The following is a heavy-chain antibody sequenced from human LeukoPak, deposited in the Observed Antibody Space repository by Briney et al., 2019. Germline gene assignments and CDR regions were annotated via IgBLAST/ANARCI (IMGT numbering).Heavy chain of an antibody. Sequence: GGSLRLSCAASGFTFTNAWMSWVRQAPGEGLEWVGRIKSKTDGGTTDYAAPVKGRFTISRDDSKNTLYLQMNSLKTEDRAVYYCAARYNWNDLAYWGQGTLVTVSS. CDR1: GFTFTNAW. D-gene: IGHD1-1*01. J-gene: IGHJ4*02. CDR3: AARYNWNDLAY. V-gene: IGHV3-15*01. CDR2: IKSKTDGGTT.